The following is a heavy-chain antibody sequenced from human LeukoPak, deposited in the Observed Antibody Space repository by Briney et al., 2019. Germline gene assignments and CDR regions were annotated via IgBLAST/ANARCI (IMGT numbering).Heavy chain of an antibody. V-gene: IGHV3-30-3*01. CDR1: GFTFSSYG. D-gene: IGHD2-15*01. CDR3: AKNLYCGGGSCYPSALGMDV. CDR2: ISKDGSQR. Sequence: GGSLRLSCAASGFTFSSYGMHWVRQAPGKGLEWVAVISKDGSQRYYADSVKGRFTISRDNSKNTVYLQMTTLRVEDTAVYYCAKNLYCGGGSCYPSALGMDVWGQGTTVTVS. J-gene: IGHJ6*02.